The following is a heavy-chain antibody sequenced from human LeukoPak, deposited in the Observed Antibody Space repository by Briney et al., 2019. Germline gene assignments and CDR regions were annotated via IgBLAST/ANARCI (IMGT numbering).Heavy chain of an antibody. D-gene: IGHD6-6*01. CDR2: MYYSGST. V-gene: IGHV4-30-4*08. J-gene: IGHJ4*02. Sequence: SETLSLTCTVSGGSISSGDYYWSWIRQPPGKGLEWIGYMYYSGSTYYNPSLKSRVTISVDTSKNQFSLKLSSVTAADTAVYHCARGSIAARPFDYWGQGTLVTVSS. CDR1: GGSISSGDYY. CDR3: ARGSIAARPFDY.